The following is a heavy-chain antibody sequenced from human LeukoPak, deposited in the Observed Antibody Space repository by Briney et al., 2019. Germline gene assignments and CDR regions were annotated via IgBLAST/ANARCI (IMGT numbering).Heavy chain of an antibody. D-gene: IGHD3-22*01. J-gene: IGHJ4*02. CDR3: ARLGRDYYDSSGYHLDY. CDR1: GYSFTSYW. CDR2: IYPGNSDT. V-gene: IGHV5-51*01. Sequence: GESLKISCKGSGYSFTSYWIGWVRQMPGKGLEWMGIIYPGNSDTRYSPSFQGQVTISADKSISTAYLQWISLKASDTAMYYCARLGRDYYDSSGYHLDYWGQGTLVTVSS.